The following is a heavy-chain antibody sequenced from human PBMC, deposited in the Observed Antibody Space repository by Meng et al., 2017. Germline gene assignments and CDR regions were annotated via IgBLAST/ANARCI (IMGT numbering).Heavy chain of an antibody. V-gene: IGHV1-46*01. D-gene: IGHD3-22*01. CDR2: INPSGGST. CDR1: GYTFTSYY. Sequence: VQMVHAGAEVKQPGDSVTVSCKASGYTFTSYYMHWGRQAHGQGLEWMGIINPSGGSTSYAQKFQGRVTMTRDTSTSTVYMELSSLRSEDTAVYYCAREKYYYDSSGLEDYWGQGTLVTVSS. CDR3: AREKYYYDSSGLEDY. J-gene: IGHJ4*02.